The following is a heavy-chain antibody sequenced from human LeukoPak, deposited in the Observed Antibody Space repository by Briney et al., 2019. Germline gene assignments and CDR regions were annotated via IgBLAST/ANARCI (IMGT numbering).Heavy chain of an antibody. CDR2: ISSSSYI. CDR1: GFTFSSYS. CDR3: ARALSPTEPFDY. Sequence: GGSLRLSCAASGFTFSSYSMNWVRQAPGKGLEWVSSISSSSYIYYADSVKGRFTISRDNAKNSLYLQMNSLRAEDTAVYYCARALSPTEPFDYWGQGTLVTVSS. D-gene: IGHD4-17*01. V-gene: IGHV3-21*01. J-gene: IGHJ4*02.